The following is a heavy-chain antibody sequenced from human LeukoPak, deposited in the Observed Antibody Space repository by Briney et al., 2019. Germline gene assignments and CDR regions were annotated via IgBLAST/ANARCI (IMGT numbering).Heavy chain of an antibody. CDR2: IWYDGSNK. J-gene: IGHJ6*02. V-gene: IGHV3-33*01. Sequence: GGSLRLSCAASGFTFSSYGMHWVRQAPGNGLEWVAVIWYDGSNKYYADSVKGRFTISRDNSKNTLYLQMNSLRAEDTAVYYCAREDSSGSLYYYYGMDVWGQGTTVTVSS. CDR3: AREDSSGSLYYYYGMDV. D-gene: IGHD3-22*01. CDR1: GFTFSSYG.